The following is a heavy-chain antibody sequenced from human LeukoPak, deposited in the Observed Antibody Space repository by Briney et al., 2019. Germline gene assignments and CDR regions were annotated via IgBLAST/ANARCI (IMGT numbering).Heavy chain of an antibody. J-gene: IGHJ5*02. D-gene: IGHD2-2*01. V-gene: IGHV1-69*04. CDR2: IIPILGIA. CDR3: ARARTGYCSSTSCHGRYNWFDT. CDR1: GGTFSSYA. Sequence: GASVKVSCKASGGTFSSYAISWVRQAPGQGLEWMGRIIPILGIANYAQKFQGRVTITADKSTSTAYMELSSLRSEDTAVYYCARARTGYCSSTSCHGRYNWFDTWGQGTLVTVSS.